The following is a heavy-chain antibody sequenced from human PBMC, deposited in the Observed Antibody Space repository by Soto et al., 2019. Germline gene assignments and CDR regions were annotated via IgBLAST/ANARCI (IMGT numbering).Heavy chain of an antibody. Sequence: SETLSLTCTVSGGSISSSSYYWGWIRQPPGKGLEWIGSIYYSGSTYYNPSLKSRVTISVDTSKNQFSLKLSSVTAADTAVYYCARHDMVRGGNPNYFDYWGQGTLVTVSS. CDR3: ARHDMVRGGNPNYFDY. CDR1: GGSISSSSYY. CDR2: IYYSGST. D-gene: IGHD3-10*01. J-gene: IGHJ4*02. V-gene: IGHV4-39*01.